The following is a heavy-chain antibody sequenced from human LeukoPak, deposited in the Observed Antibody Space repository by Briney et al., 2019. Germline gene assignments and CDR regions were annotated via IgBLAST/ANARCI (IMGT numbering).Heavy chain of an antibody. CDR1: GYTFTSYG. D-gene: IGHD2-15*01. CDR2: ISADNGNT. CDR3: ARDIRDIVVVVAATDTQFDY. V-gene: IGHV1-18*04. Sequence: GASVKVSCKAPGYTFTSYGISWVRQAPGQGLEWMGWISADNGNTNYAQKLQGRVTMTTDTSTSTAYMELRSLRSDDTAVYYCARDIRDIVVVVAATDTQFDYWGQGTLVTVSS. J-gene: IGHJ4*02.